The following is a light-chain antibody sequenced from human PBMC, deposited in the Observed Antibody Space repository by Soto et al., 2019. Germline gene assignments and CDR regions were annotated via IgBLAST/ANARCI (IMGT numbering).Light chain of an antibody. CDR3: SSYSSSSTLV. J-gene: IGLJ1*01. CDR2: EVS. Sequence: QSSLAYPAPVSRTPQQSSAMHCTGTSSDVGGYTYVSWFQQHPGKAPILMISEVSNRPSGVSNRFSASKSGNTASLTISGLQSEDEATHYCSSYSSSSTLVLGTGTKGTVL. V-gene: IGLV2-14*01. CDR1: SSDVGGYTY.